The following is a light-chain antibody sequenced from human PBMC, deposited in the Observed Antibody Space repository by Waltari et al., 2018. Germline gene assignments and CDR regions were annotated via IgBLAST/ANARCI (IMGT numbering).Light chain of an antibody. Sequence: QSVLTQSPSSSGAPGHMATISCPGSTSNIGSYNQHWYQQPPGTATKHLIFNNDQRPSGVPDRFSASTSGPSASLAICGLQSEDEAEYYCVTWDDSLNGWVFGGGTKLAVV. V-gene: IGLV1-44*01. CDR1: TSNIGSYN. J-gene: IGLJ3*02. CDR2: NND. CDR3: VTWDDSLNGWV.